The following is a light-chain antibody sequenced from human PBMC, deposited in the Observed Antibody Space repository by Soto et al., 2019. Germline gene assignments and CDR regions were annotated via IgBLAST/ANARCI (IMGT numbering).Light chain of an antibody. J-gene: IGKJ2*01. CDR2: VAS. CDR3: QQANSSPYT. V-gene: IGKV1-12*01. Sequence: DIPMTQSPSSVSASVGDRVTITFRASQGISSWLAWYQQKPEKATKLLIYVASSLQSGVPSRFGGGGSGTDFTLTISSLQPEDFANCYCQQANSSPYTFGQGTKLEIK. CDR1: QGISSW.